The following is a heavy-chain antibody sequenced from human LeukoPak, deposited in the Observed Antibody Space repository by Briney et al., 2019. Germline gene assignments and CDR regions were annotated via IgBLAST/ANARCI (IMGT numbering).Heavy chain of an antibody. J-gene: IGHJ4*02. V-gene: IGHV3-23*01. CDR1: GFTFSSYA. CDR2: ISDSGGST. Sequence: GGSLRLSCAASGFTFSSYAVSWVRQAPGKGLAWVSAISDSGGSTQYADSVKGRFTISRDNSKNTLYLQMNSLRVEDTAVYYCAKGSSNWLDHYYFDFWGQGTLVTVSS. D-gene: IGHD6-13*01. CDR3: AKGSSNWLDHYYFDF.